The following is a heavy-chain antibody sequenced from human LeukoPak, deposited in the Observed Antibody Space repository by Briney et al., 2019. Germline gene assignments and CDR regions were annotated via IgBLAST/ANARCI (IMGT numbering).Heavy chain of an antibody. D-gene: IGHD3-10*01. Sequence: SETLSLTCTVSGGSISSYYWSWIRQPAGRGLEWIGHIDSSGTTNYNPSLKSRVTMSTDPSKNQFSLTLSSVTAADNAIYYCARDAKYYYGSRTFFFYEHWGQGTLLTVSS. CDR1: GGSISSYY. J-gene: IGHJ4*02. V-gene: IGHV4-4*07. CDR2: IDSSGTT. CDR3: ARDAKYYYGSRTFFFYEH.